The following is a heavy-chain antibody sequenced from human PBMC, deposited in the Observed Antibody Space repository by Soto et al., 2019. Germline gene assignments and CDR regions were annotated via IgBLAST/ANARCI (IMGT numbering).Heavy chain of an antibody. V-gene: IGHV1-69*01. J-gene: IGHJ6*02. Sequence: QVQLVQSGAEVKKPGSSVKVSCKASGGTFSSYAISWVRQAPGQGLEWMGGIIPIFGTANYAHKFQGRVTISADESTSTAHNELSSMRSEDTAGYYCANCLEELYLILGASYCYCYGMDVWGQGTPVTVSS. CDR1: GGTFSSYA. D-gene: IGHD3-10*01. CDR3: ANCLEELYLILGASYCYCYGMDV. CDR2: IIPIFGTA.